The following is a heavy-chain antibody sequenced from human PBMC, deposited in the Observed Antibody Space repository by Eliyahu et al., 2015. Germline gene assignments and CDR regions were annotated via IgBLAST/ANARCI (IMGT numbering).Heavy chain of an antibody. V-gene: IGHV3-53*01. J-gene: IGHJ6*02. CDR3: ARDPGAGSYGMDV. Sequence: EVQLVESGGGLIQPGGSLRLSCAASGFLVSNNYMSWVRQAPGKGLEWVSNIYSGGGTDYADSVKGRFTISRDNSKNTLYLQMNSLRAEDTAVYYCARDPGAGSYGMDVWGQGTTVTVSS. CDR1: GFLVSNNY. CDR2: IYSGGGT. D-gene: IGHD3-10*01.